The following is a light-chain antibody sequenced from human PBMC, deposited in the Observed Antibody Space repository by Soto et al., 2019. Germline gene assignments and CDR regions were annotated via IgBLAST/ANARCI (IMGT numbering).Light chain of an antibody. CDR2: DNN. J-gene: IGLJ2*01. V-gene: IGLV1-40*01. CDR3: QSYDSSLSVVV. CDR1: SSNIGAGYD. Sequence: QAVVTQPPSVSGAPGQRVTISCTGSSSNIGAGYDVHWYQQLPGTAPKLLIYDNNNRPSGVPDRFSGSKSGTSASLAITGLQAEDEADYYCQSYDSSLSVVVFGGGTKLTVL.